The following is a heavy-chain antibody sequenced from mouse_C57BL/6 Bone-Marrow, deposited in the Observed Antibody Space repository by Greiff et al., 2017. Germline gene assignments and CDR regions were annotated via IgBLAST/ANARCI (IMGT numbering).Heavy chain of an antibody. J-gene: IGHJ4*01. Sequence: QVQLQQSGAELAKPGASVKLSCKASGYTFTSYWMHWVKQRPGQGLEWIGYINPSSGYTKYNQKFKDKATLTADNSSSTAYMQLSSLTYEDSAVYYCAREEDDYDAYYYAMDYWGQGTSVTVSS. D-gene: IGHD2-4*01. CDR2: INPSSGYT. CDR3: AREEDDYDAYYYAMDY. CDR1: GYTFTSYW. V-gene: IGHV1-7*01.